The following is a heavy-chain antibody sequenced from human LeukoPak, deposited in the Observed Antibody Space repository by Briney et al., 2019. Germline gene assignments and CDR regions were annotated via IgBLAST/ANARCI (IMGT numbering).Heavy chain of an antibody. D-gene: IGHD5-12*01. J-gene: IGHJ3*02. CDR1: GDSISIYY. V-gene: IGHV4-59*01. CDR2: IYYSGST. Sequence: SETLSLTCTVSGDSISIYYWSWMRQPPGRGREWSGYIYYSGSTNYNPSLKSRVTLSVDTSKDQFSLKLSSVTAADTAVYYCAREDSGYDAFDIWGQGTMVNVSS. CDR3: AREDSGYDAFDI.